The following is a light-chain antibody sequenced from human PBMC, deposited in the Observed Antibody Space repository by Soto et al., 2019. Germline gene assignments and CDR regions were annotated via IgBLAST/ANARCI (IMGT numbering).Light chain of an antibody. J-gene: IGLJ1*01. CDR2: QDN. Sequence: SSELTQPPSVSVSPGQTASITCSGDKLGNKNTSWYQQKPGQSPVVVVYQDNRRPSGIPDRFSGSNSGNTATLTISGAQALDEGDYYCQAWDTNTAVFGTGTKLTVL. V-gene: IGLV3-1*01. CDR1: KLGNKN. CDR3: QAWDTNTAV.